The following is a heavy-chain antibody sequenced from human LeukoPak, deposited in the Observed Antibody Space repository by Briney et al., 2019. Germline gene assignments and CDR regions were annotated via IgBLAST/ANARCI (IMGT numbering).Heavy chain of an antibody. CDR3: ARWDSSSSLVYYFDY. V-gene: IGHV4-38-2*02. J-gene: IGHJ4*02. CDR1: GYSISSGYY. CDR2: IYHSGST. D-gene: IGHD6-6*01. Sequence: SETLSLTCTVSGYSISSGYYWGWIRQPPGKGLEWIGSIYHSGSTYYNPSLESRVTISVDTSKNQFSLKLSSVTAADTAVYYCARWDSSSSLVYYFDYWGQGTLVTVSS.